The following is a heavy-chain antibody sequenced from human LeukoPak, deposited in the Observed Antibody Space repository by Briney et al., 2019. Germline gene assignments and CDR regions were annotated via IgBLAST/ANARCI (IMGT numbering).Heavy chain of an antibody. CDR2: MNPNSGNT. CDR1: GYTFTSSD. V-gene: IGHV1-8*01. Sequence: ASVKVSCKASGYTFTSSDINWVRQAPGQGLEWMGSMNPNSGNTGYAQNFQGRLTLTRSTSISTAYMELSSLRSEDTAVYYCARGLVADTSWYYYYGMDVWGQGTTVTVSS. CDR3: ARGLVADTSWYYYYGMDV. J-gene: IGHJ6*02. D-gene: IGHD2-8*02.